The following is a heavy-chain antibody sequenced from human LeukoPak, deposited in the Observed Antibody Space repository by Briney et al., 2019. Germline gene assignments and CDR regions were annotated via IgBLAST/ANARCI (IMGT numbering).Heavy chain of an antibody. CDR3: AKGKYSNYYDSSGYIDY. Sequence: GGSLRLSCAASGFTFDDYAMHWVRQAPGKGLEWDSGISWNSGSIGYADSVKGRFTISRDNAKNSLYLQMNSLRAEDTALYYCAKGKYSNYYDSSGYIDYWGQGTLVTVSS. V-gene: IGHV3-9*01. D-gene: IGHD3-22*01. CDR1: GFTFDDYA. CDR2: ISWNSGSI. J-gene: IGHJ4*02.